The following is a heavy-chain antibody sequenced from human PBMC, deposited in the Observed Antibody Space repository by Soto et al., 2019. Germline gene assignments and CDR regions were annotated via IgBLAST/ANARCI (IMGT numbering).Heavy chain of an antibody. CDR3: ARGMTTVTTFDY. V-gene: IGHV4-30-2*01. CDR1: GGSISSGGYS. Sequence: TLSLTCAVSGGSISSGGYSCNWIRQPPGKGLEWIGYIYHSGSTYYNPPLKSRVTISVDRSKNQFSLKLSSVTAADTAVYYCARGMTTVTTFDYWGQGTLVPVSS. CDR2: IYHSGST. J-gene: IGHJ4*02. D-gene: IGHD4-17*01.